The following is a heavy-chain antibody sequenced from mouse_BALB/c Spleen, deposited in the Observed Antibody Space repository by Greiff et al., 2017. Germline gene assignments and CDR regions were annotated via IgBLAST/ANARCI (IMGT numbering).Heavy chain of an antibody. J-gene: IGHJ3*01. Sequence: EVQGVESGGGLVKPGGSLKLSCAASGFTFSSYAMSWVRQSPEKRLEWVAEISSGGSYTYYPDTVTGRFTISRDNAKNTLYLEMSSLRSEDTAMYYCARGDDGGAWFAYWGQGTLVTVSA. CDR3: ARGDDGGAWFAY. CDR2: ISSGGSYT. D-gene: IGHD2-12*01. V-gene: IGHV5-9-4*01. CDR1: GFTFSSYA.